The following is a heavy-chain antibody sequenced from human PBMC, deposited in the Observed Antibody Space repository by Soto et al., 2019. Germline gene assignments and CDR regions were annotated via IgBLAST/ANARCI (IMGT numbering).Heavy chain of an antibody. CDR3: ASHSPITGTTS. CDR2: IGTAGDT. CDR1: GFTFSSYD. D-gene: IGHD1-20*01. Sequence: GGSLRLSCAASGFTFSSYDMHWVRQATGKGLEWVSAIGTAGDTYYPGSVKGRFTISRENAKNSLYLQMNSLRAGDTAVYYCASHSPITGTTSWGQGTLVTVSS. J-gene: IGHJ4*02. V-gene: IGHV3-13*04.